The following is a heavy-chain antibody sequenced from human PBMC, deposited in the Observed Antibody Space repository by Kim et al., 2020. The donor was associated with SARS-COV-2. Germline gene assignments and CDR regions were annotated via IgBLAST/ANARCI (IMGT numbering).Heavy chain of an antibody. CDR2: IYYSGST. Sequence: SETLSLTCTVSGGSVSSGSYYWSWIRQPPGKGLEWIGYIYYSGSTNYNPSLKSRVTISVDTSKNQFSLNVTSVTAADTAVYYCARGARGYSYGWGQGTLVTVSS. CDR3: ARGARGYSYG. J-gene: IGHJ4*02. V-gene: IGHV4-61*01. D-gene: IGHD5-18*01. CDR1: GGSVSSGSYY.